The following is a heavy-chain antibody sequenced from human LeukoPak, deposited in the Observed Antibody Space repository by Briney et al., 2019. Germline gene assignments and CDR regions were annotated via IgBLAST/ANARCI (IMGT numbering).Heavy chain of an antibody. J-gene: IGHJ4*02. CDR3: ARGVISGSGCFDY. CDR1: GGSISSGDYS. Sequence: SETLSLTCAVSGGSISSGDYSWSWIRQPPGKGLEWIGYIFHSGTTYYNPSLKSRVTISVDRSKKQFSLNLSSVTAADTAVYYCARGVISGSGCFDYWGRGTLVTVSS. V-gene: IGHV4-30-2*01. CDR2: IFHSGTT. D-gene: IGHD3-10*01.